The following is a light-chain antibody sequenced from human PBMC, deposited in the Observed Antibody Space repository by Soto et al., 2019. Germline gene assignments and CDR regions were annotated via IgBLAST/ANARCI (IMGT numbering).Light chain of an antibody. V-gene: IGKV3-20*01. J-gene: IGKJ2*01. Sequence: EIVLTQSPGTLSLSPGERATLLCRASQTVNSRYLVWYQQKPGQAPRLLIYGASSRATGIPDRFSGSGSGTEFTLTISSLQSEDFAVYYCQQYNNWPPSTFGQGTKVDIK. CDR1: QTVNSRY. CDR3: QQYNNWPPST. CDR2: GAS.